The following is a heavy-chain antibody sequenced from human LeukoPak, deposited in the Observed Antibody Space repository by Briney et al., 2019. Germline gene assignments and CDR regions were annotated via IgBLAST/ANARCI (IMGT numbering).Heavy chain of an antibody. CDR2: ISAYNGNT. CDR1: GYTFSSYG. CDR3: AARRYSSGWIPGGMGYYYGMDV. J-gene: IGHJ6*02. Sequence: ASLKVSCKASGYTFSSYGISWLRQAPGQGLEWMGWISAYNGNTNYAQKFQGRVTMTTDTSTSTAYMELRSLRSDDTAVYYCAARRYSSGWIPGGMGYYYGMDVWGQGTTVTVSS. D-gene: IGHD6-19*01. V-gene: IGHV1-18*01.